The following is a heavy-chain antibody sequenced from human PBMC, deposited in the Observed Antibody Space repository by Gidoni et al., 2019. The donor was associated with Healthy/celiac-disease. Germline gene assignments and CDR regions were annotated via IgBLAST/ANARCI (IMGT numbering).Heavy chain of an antibody. D-gene: IGHD2-8*01. J-gene: IGHJ6*02. CDR2: IYPGASDT. CDR1: GYSFTSYW. V-gene: IGHV5-51*01. CDR3: ARSAGYCTNGVCSRYYYYYGMDV. Sequence: EVQLVQSGAEVQKPGESLKISCKGSGYSFTSYWIDWVRHMPGKGLEWMGIIYPGASDTRYSPSFQGQVTISADRSISTAYLQWSSLKASDTAVYYCARSAGYCTNGVCSRYYYYYGMDVWGQGTTVTVSS.